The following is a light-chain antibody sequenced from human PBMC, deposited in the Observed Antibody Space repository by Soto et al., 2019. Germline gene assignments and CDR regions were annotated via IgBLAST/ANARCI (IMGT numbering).Light chain of an antibody. J-gene: IGKJ1*01. V-gene: IGKV3-15*01. CDR1: QSVSTN. CDR2: FAS. CDR3: QQYDKWPRT. Sequence: VMTQSPATLSVSPGERAALSCRASQSVSTNLAWYQQKPGQPPRLLIYFASTRATAVPARFTAGGSGTEFTLSISSLQSDDLAVYSCQQYDKWPRTFGQGTKVEIK.